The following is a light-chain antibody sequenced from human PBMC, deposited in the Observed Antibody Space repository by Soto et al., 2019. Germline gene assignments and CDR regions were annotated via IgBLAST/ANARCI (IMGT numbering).Light chain of an antibody. J-gene: IGKJ1*01. CDR3: QQYNSYS. CDR2: HAS. CDR1: QNINTY. Sequence: DIQMTQSPSSLSASVGDRVTITCRASQNINTYLNWYQQKPGKAPKLLIYHASTLESGVPSRFSGSGSGTEFTLTISSLQPDDFATYYCQQYNSYSFGQGTKVDIK. V-gene: IGKV1-5*01.